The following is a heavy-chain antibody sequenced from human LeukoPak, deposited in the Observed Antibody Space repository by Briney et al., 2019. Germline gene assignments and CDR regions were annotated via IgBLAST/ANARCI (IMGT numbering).Heavy chain of an antibody. D-gene: IGHD3-16*01. CDR1: GFTFSSYS. V-gene: IGHV3-21*04. CDR2: ISSSSSYI. CDR3: ATSAYLDH. Sequence: PGGSLRLSCAASGFTFSSYSMNWVRQAPGKGLEWVSSISSSSSYIYYADSVKGRFTISRDNAKNSLYLQMNSLRVEDMALYYCATSAYLDHWGQGTLVTVSS. J-gene: IGHJ4*02.